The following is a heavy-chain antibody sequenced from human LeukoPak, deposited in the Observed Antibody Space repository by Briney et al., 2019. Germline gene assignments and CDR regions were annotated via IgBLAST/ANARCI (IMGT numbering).Heavy chain of an antibody. CDR1: GFTFSSYW. D-gene: IGHD4-17*01. CDR2: INSDGSST. CDR3: ARDLSDYGDAYYYGMDV. Sequence: GVALRLSCAASGFTFSSYWMHWVRQAPGKGLVWVSRINSDGSSTSYADSVKGRFTISRDNAKSTMYLQMNSMRAEDTAVYYCARDLSDYGDAYYYGMDVWGQGTTVTVSS. J-gene: IGHJ6*02. V-gene: IGHV3-74*01.